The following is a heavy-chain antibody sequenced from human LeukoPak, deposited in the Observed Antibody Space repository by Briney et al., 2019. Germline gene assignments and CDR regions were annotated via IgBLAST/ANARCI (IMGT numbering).Heavy chain of an antibody. D-gene: IGHD4-11*01. J-gene: IGHJ4*02. Sequence: GGSLRLSCATSGFTFSHYAMHWVRQAPGKGLEWVAVMWSDGTDEYYGDSVKGRFTISRGNSKRTVYLQMNSLRVEDTAVYYCAKDAQRGFDFSNSLESWGQGTLVTVSS. CDR3: AKDAQRGFDFSNSLES. CDR2: MWSDGTDE. V-gene: IGHV3-33*06. CDR1: GFTFSHYA.